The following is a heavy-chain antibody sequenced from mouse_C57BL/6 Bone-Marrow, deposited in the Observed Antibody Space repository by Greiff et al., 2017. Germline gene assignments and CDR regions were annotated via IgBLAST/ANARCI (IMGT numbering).Heavy chain of an antibody. CDR1: GYTFTSYW. V-gene: IGHV1-69*01. Sequence: VKLVESGAELVMPGASVKLSCKASGYTFTSYWMHWVKQRPGQGLEWIGEIDPSDSYTNYNQKFKGKSTLTVDKSSSTAYMQLSSLTSEDSAVYYCARWDYDYDGGYYAMDYWGQGTSVTVSS. CDR3: ARWDYDYDGGYYAMDY. D-gene: IGHD2-4*01. J-gene: IGHJ4*01. CDR2: IDPSDSYT.